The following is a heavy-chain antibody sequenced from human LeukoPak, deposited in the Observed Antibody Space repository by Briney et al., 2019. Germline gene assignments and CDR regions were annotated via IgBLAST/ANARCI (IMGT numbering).Heavy chain of an antibody. CDR1: AFIFSGHW. D-gene: IGHD3-3*01. Sequence: GGSLRLSCEGSAFIFSGHWMNWVRQTPGKGLEWVASIKEDGSERQYVDSVKGRFSISRDNTKGSLFLQLNSLRAEDTAVYYCARSIFGVVISDYWGQGTLVTVSS. V-gene: IGHV3-7*03. CDR2: IKEDGSER. CDR3: ARSIFGVVISDY. J-gene: IGHJ4*02.